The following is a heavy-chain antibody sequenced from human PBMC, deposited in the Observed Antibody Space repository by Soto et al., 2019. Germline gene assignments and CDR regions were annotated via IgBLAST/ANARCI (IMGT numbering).Heavy chain of an antibody. V-gene: IGHV1-18*01. D-gene: IGHD5-12*01. J-gene: IGHJ5*02. Sequence: ASVKVSCKASGYTFTSYGISWVRQAPGQGLEWMGWISAYNGNTNYAQKFQGRVTITADESTSTAYMELSSLRSEDTAVYYCARDKVYSGYDGWFDPWGQGTLVTVSS. CDR1: GYTFTSYG. CDR3: ARDKVYSGYDGWFDP. CDR2: ISAYNGNT.